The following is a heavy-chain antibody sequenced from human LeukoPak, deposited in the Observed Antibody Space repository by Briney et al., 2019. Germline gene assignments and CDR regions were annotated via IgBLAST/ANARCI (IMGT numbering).Heavy chain of an antibody. CDR3: ARRATTERGHSYGLDF. CDR2: INWNGDT. V-gene: IGHV3-20*04. D-gene: IGHD5-18*01. CDR1: GFSFSSYA. J-gene: IGHJ4*02. Sequence: GGSLRLSCAASGFSFSSYAMSWVRQAPGKGLEWVSGINWNGDTGYADSVKGRFTISRDNAKNSLYLQMNSLRAEDTAMYYCARRATTERGHSYGLDFWGQGTLVTVSS.